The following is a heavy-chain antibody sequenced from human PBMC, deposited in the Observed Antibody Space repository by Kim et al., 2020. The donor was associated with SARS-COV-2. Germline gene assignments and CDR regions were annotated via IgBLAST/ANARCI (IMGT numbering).Heavy chain of an antibody. CDR3: AKAYCSSTSCYFYDAFDI. Sequence: TGRFTISRDNSKNTLYLQMNSLRAEDTAVYYCAKAYCSSTSCYFYDAFDIWGQGTMVTVSS. D-gene: IGHD2-2*01. J-gene: IGHJ3*02. V-gene: IGHV3-23*01.